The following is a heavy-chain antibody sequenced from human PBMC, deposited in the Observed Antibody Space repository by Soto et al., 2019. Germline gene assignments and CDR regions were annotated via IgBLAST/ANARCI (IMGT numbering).Heavy chain of an antibody. CDR1: GGSISSSSYY. D-gene: IGHD5-18*01. Sequence: SETLSLTCTVSGGSISSSSYYWGWIRQPPGKGLEWIGSIYYSGSTYYNPSLKSRVTISVDTSKNQFSLKLSSVTAADTAVYYCAREGGADTAMVIIMSWFDPWGQGTLVTVSS. V-gene: IGHV4-39*02. CDR2: IYYSGST. J-gene: IGHJ5*02. CDR3: AREGGADTAMVIIMSWFDP.